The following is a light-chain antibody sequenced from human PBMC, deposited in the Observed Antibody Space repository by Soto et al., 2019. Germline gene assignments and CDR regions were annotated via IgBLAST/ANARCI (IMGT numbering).Light chain of an antibody. V-gene: IGKV1-5*03. Sequence: ETQVTHCPSTLSATVRDRVTITSRASQSISRWLAWYQQKPGKAPKLLIYKASTLESGVPSRFSGSGSGTEFTLTISSLQPEDFATYSCRQLNSYPPGSFGQGTRLEIK. CDR3: RQLNSYPPGS. CDR2: KAS. CDR1: QSISRW. J-gene: IGKJ5*01.